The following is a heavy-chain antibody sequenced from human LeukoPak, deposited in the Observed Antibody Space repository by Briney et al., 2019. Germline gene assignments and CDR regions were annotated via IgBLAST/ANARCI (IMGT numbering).Heavy chain of an antibody. CDR2: INHSGST. Sequence: SETLSLTCAVYGGSFSGYYWSWIRQPPGKGLEWIGEINHSGSTNYNPSLKSRVTISVDTSENQFSLKLSSVTAADTAVYYCARVRPTYYYDSSGYYAHLRLDYFDYWGQGTLVTVSS. CDR3: ARVRPTYYYDSSGYYAHLRLDYFDY. CDR1: GGSFSGYY. D-gene: IGHD3-22*01. J-gene: IGHJ4*02. V-gene: IGHV4-34*01.